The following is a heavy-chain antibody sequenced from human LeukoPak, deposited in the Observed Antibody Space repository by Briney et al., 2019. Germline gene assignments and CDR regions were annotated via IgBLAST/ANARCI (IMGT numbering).Heavy chain of an antibody. V-gene: IGHV4-34*01. CDR2: INHIGST. Sequence: SETLSLTCAFSGGSFSHYSWSWIRQPPGKGLEWIGEINHIGSTNYNPSLKSRLTILVDTSKNQFSLKLSSVTAADTAVYYCARVPAIVYFDYWGQGTLVTVSS. J-gene: IGHJ4*02. CDR3: ARVPAIVYFDY. D-gene: IGHD3-16*02. CDR1: GGSFSHYS.